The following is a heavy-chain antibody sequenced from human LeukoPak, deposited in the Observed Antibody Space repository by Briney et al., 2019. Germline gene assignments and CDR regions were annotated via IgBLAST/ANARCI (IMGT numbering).Heavy chain of an antibody. J-gene: IGHJ3*02. Sequence: GESLKISCKGSGYSVTSYWIGRVRQMPGKGLEWMGIIYPGDSDTRYSPSFQGQVTISADKSISTAYLQWSSLKASDTAMYYCAREAAAGTIAFDIWGQGTMVTVSS. D-gene: IGHD6-13*01. V-gene: IGHV5-51*01. CDR3: AREAAAGTIAFDI. CDR1: GYSVTSYW. CDR2: IYPGDSDT.